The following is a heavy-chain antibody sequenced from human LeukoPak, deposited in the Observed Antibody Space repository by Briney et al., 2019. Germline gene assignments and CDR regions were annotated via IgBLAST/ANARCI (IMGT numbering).Heavy chain of an antibody. J-gene: IGHJ6*02. V-gene: IGHV1-69*04. Sequence: SVKVSCKASGGTFSSYAISWVRQAPGQGLEWMGRIIPILGIANYAQKFQGRVTITADKSTSTAYMELSSLRSEDTAVYYCARATRDYGSTRAMDVWGQGTTVTVSS. CDR1: GGTFSSYA. CDR2: IIPILGIA. D-gene: IGHD3-10*01. CDR3: ARATRDYGSTRAMDV.